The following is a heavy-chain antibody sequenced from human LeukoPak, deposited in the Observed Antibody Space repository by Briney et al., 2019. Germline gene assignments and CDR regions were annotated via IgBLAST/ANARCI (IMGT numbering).Heavy chain of an antibody. CDR3: ARDNPRCCGVIPSNIDDY. CDR2: ITSGSGTI. Sequence: GGSLRLSCAASGFTFSSYNMNWVRQAPGKGLEWVSYITSGSGTIYYADSVKGRFTISRDNARNSLYLQMTSLRAEDTAVYYCARDNPRCCGVIPSNIDDYWGQGTLVTVSS. D-gene: IGHD2/OR15-2a*01. V-gene: IGHV3-48*01. J-gene: IGHJ4*02. CDR1: GFTFSSYN.